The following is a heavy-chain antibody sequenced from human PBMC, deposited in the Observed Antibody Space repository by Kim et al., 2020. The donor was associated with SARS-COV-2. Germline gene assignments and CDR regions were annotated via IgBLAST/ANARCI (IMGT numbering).Heavy chain of an antibody. V-gene: IGHV3-15*01. CDR3: TTEGYYGSGSYYNRAYY. J-gene: IGHJ4*02. D-gene: IGHD3-10*01. CDR2: IKSKTDGGTT. CDR1: GFTFSNAW. Sequence: GESLRLSCAASGFTFSNAWMSWVRQAPGKGLEWVGRIKSKTDGGTTDYAAPVKGRFTISRDDSKNTLYLQMNSLKTEDTAVYYCTTEGYYGSGSYYNRAYYWGQGTLVTVSS.